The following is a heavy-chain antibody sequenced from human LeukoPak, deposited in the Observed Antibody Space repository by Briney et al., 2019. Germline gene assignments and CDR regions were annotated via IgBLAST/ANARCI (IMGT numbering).Heavy chain of an antibody. CDR1: GFTFSSYE. V-gene: IGHV3-48*03. D-gene: IGHD6-19*01. CDR2: ISSSSSII. CDR3: AKIAVSGLWYFDL. Sequence: SGGSLRLSCAASGFTFSSYEMNWVRQAPGKGLEWVSYISSSSSIIYYADSVKGRFTISRDNANNSLYLQMNILRAEDTAVYYGAKIAVSGLWYFDLWGRGTLVTVSS. J-gene: IGHJ2*01.